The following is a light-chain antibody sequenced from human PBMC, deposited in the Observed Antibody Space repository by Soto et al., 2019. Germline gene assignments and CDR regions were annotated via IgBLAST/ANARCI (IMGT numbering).Light chain of an antibody. J-gene: IGKJ1*01. CDR3: QQYEKWPT. CDR1: QTIRTW. CDR2: DAS. Sequence: DRHGSQSPPTLSASVGDRVTITCRASQTIRTWMAWYQQKPGKAPKLLVYDASTLQSGVASRFSGSGSGTEFTLTISSLQSEDFGIYYCQQYEKWPTFSQGTKVDIK. V-gene: IGKV1-5*01.